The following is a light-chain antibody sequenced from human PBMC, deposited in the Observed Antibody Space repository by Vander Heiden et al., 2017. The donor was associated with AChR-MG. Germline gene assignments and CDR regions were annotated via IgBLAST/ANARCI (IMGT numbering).Light chain of an antibody. J-gene: IGLJ2*01. CDR1: STDIGAYNY. CDR3: TSYTSSSNVA. V-gene: IGLV2-14*03. Sequence: QSALTQAASVSGSPGQSITISCTGTSTDIGAYNYVSWYQQHPGKAPKLIIYDVTNRPSGVSDRFSGSKSGNTASLAISGLQPEDEADYYCTSYTSSSNVAFGGGTKLTVL. CDR2: DVT.